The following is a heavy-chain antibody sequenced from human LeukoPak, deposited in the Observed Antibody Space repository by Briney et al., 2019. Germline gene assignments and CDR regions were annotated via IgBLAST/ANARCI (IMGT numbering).Heavy chain of an antibody. D-gene: IGHD5-18*01. Sequence: SVKVSCKASGGTFSNYAINWVRQAPGQGLEWMGGITPIFGTANYLQKFQDRVTITADKSTSTAYMELSRLRSEDTAIYYCARASSDDTAMATPFAYWGQGTLVTVSS. J-gene: IGHJ4*02. V-gene: IGHV1-69*06. CDR3: ARASSDDTAMATPFAY. CDR1: GGTFSNYA. CDR2: ITPIFGTA.